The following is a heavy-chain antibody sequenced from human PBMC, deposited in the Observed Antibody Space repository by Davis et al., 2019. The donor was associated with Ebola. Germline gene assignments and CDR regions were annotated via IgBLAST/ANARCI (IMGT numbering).Heavy chain of an antibody. Sequence: SETLSLTCTVPGGSISSSNWWSWVRQPPGKGLEWIGEIYHSGSTNYNPSLKSRVTISVDTSKNQFSLKLSSVTAADTAVYYCARDLPAVAGTSYWGQGTLVTVSS. J-gene: IGHJ4*02. D-gene: IGHD6-19*01. CDR2: IYHSGST. CDR3: ARDLPAVAGTSY. CDR1: GGSISSSNW. V-gene: IGHV4-4*02.